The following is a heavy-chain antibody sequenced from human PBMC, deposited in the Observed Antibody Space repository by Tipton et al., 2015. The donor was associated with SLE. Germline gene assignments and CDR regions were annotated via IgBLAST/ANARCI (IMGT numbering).Heavy chain of an antibody. V-gene: IGHV5-51*03. CDR3: ARRGLWSGSYEGFDL. CDR1: GYSFTSHW. J-gene: IGHJ3*01. CDR2: IYPSDSDT. Sequence: VQLVQSGAEVKKPGESLRISCEGSGYSFTSHWIAWVRLMPGKGLEWMGTIYPSDSDTKYSPSVQGQVTISVVKSIRTTFLQWGSLKASDSAMYYCARRGLWSGSYEGFDLWGQGTMVTVSS. D-gene: IGHD1-26*01.